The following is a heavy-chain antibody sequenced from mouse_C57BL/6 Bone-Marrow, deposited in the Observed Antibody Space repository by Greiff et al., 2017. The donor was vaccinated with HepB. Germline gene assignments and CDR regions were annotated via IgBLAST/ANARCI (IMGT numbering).Heavy chain of an antibody. CDR3: ARPVVGGDFDY. D-gene: IGHD1-1*01. Sequence: QLQQPGAEFVKPGASVKLSCKAFGYTFTSYWMHWVKQRPGRGFEWFGRIDPNSGGTKYNKKFKSKTTLTVDKPSTTAYMQLSSLTSEDSAVYYCARPVVGGDFDYWGQGTTLTVSS. CDR2: IDPNSGGT. V-gene: IGHV1-72*01. J-gene: IGHJ2*01. CDR1: GYTFTSYW.